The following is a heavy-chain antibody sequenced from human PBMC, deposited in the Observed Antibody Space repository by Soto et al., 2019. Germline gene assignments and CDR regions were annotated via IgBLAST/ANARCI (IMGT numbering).Heavy chain of an antibody. CDR3: ARDIGNYDRYYLDY. D-gene: IGHD1-7*01. CDR2: INSDGSRT. CDR1: GFTLSSYW. Sequence: SLRLSCAASGFTLSSYWMHWVRQVPGKGLMWVSRINSDGSRTNYADSVKGRFTISRDNAKNTLYLQMSYLRAEDTAVYYCARDIGNYDRYYLDYWGQGTLVTVSS. J-gene: IGHJ4*02. V-gene: IGHV3-74*01.